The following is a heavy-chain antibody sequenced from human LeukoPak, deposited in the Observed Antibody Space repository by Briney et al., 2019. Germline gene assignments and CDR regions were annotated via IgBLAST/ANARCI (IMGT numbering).Heavy chain of an antibody. CDR3: ARGRSPDYWYFDL. V-gene: IGHV3-30-3*01. Sequence: PGGSLRLSCAASGFAFDDFAMHWVRQAPGKGLEWVALISSEGNSEHYADSVKGRFTVSRDNSKNTLYLEMDSLRIEDTAVYFCARGRSPDYWYFDLWGRGTLVTVSS. CDR2: ISSEGNSE. J-gene: IGHJ2*01. CDR1: GFAFDDFA.